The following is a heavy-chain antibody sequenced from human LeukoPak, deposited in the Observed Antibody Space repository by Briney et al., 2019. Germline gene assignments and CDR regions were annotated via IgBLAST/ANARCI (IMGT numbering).Heavy chain of an antibody. CDR2: IYYSGST. CDR1: GGSISSYY. CDR3: ARGSPYYYDSSGYYYLPDY. Sequence: SETLSLTCTVSGGSISSYYWSWIRQPPGKGLEWIGYIYYSGSTNYNPSLKSRVTISVDTSKNQFSLKLSSVTAADTAVYYCARGSPYYYDSSGYYYLPDYWGQGTLVTVSS. D-gene: IGHD3-22*01. J-gene: IGHJ4*02. V-gene: IGHV4-59*12.